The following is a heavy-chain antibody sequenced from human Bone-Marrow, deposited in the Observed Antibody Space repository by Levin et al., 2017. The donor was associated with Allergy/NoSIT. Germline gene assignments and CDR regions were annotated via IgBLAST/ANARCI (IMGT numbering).Heavy chain of an antibody. CDR2: IDTDTGRT. D-gene: IGHD2-15*01. CDR1: GFSFITYA. Sequence: GGSLRLSCVTSGFSFITYALTWVRQTPGKGLEWVASIDTDTGRTWYADSVEGRFTASADKSKSTVYLHMNNLRAEDTAVYYCAKDLIGYCCEHDCHYFDFWGQGAPVTVSS. J-gene: IGHJ4*02. V-gene: IGHV3-23*01. CDR3: AKDLIGYCCEHDCHYFDF.